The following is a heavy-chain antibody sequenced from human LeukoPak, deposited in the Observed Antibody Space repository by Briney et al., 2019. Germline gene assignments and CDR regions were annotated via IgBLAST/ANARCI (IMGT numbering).Heavy chain of an antibody. CDR1: GFTFSSYW. D-gene: IGHD3-3*01. Sequence: GGSLRLSCAASGFTFSSYWLSWVRQAPGEGLEWVATIKQDGSDKYYVDSVKGRFTISRDNAKNSLYLQMSSLRGDDTALYYCAYPDAPTTTSGVVFRRLDYWGRGTLVTVSS. CDR3: AYPDAPTTTSGVVFRRLDY. V-gene: IGHV3-7*03. CDR2: IKQDGSDK. J-gene: IGHJ4*02.